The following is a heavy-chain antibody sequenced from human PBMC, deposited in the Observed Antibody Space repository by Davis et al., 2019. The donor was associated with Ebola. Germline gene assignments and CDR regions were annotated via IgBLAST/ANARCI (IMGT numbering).Heavy chain of an antibody. J-gene: IGHJ4*02. CDR3: ATGKAVAGGFDY. V-gene: IGHV1-18*04. CDR2: IIPIFGTA. D-gene: IGHD6-19*01. Sequence: ASVKVSCKASGYTFTGYYMHWVRQAPGQGLEWMGGIIPIFGTANYAQKLQGRVTMTTDTSTSTAYMELRSLRSDDTAVYYCATGKAVAGGFDYWGQGTLVTVSS. CDR1: GYTFTGYY.